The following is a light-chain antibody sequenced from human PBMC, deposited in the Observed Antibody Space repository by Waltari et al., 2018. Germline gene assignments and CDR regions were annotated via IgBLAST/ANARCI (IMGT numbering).Light chain of an antibody. Sequence: QSVLTQPPSASGTPGQSVTISCSGSSSNIGSNSLNWYQQLPGSAPKLLIYNDEHRPSGVPDRFSGSKSGTSASLAISGLQSEDEADYYCAAWDDSLNGWVFGGGTKLTVL. CDR2: NDE. CDR1: SSNIGSNS. J-gene: IGLJ3*02. V-gene: IGLV1-44*01. CDR3: AAWDDSLNGWV.